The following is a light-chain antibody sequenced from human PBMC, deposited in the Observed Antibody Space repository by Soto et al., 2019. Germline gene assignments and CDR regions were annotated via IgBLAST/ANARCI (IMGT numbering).Light chain of an antibody. CDR1: QSVSSN. CDR3: QQYNKCPSLT. CDR2: GAS. J-gene: IGKJ4*01. V-gene: IGKV3-15*01. Sequence: EIVMTQSPATLSVSPGERATLSCRASQSVSSNLAWYQQKPGQAPRLLIYGASTRATGIPARFSGRGSGTEFTLTIGSLQSEDFAVYYCQQYNKCPSLTFGGGTKVEIK.